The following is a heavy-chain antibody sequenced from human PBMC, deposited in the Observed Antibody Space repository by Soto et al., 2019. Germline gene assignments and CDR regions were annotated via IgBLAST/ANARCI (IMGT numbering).Heavy chain of an antibody. Sequence: EVQLVESGGGLVQPGGSLRLSCAASGFTFSNYWMSWIRQAPGKGLEWVANIRQDGSHKYLVDSVTGRFTISRDNAKNSLYLQMNGLRPEDTAVYYFVRDGSSGWPFASGGQGILVTVSS. V-gene: IGHV3-7*01. CDR3: VRDGSSGWPFAS. CDR2: IRQDGSHK. J-gene: IGHJ4*02. D-gene: IGHD6-19*01. CDR1: GFTFSNYW.